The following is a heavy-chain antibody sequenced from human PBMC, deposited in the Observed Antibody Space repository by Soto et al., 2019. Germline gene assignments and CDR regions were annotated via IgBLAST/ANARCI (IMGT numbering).Heavy chain of an antibody. V-gene: IGHV3-23*01. CDR1: GFTFSSYA. D-gene: IGHD5-12*01. CDR2: ISGSGGST. Sequence: SGGSLSLSCAASGFTFSSYAMSWVRQAPGKGLEWVSAISGSGGSTYYADSVKGRFTISRDNSKNTLYLQMNSLRAEDTAVYYCAKDLGGYSGYAFDYWGQGTLVTVSS. CDR3: AKDLGGYSGYAFDY. J-gene: IGHJ4*02.